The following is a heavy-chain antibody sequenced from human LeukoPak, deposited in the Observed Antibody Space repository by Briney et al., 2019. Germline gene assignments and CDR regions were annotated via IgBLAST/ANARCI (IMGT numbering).Heavy chain of an antibody. J-gene: IGHJ5*02. CDR1: GGTFSSYA. V-gene: IGHV1-69*04. CDR2: IIPILGIA. CDR3: ARASGNKYYDFWSGYYPRWFDP. Sequence: ASVKVSCKASGGTFSSYAISWVRQAPGQGLEWMGRIIPILGIANYAQKFQGRVTITADKSTSTAYMELSSLRSEDTAVYYCARASGNKYYDFWSGYYPRWFDPWGQGTLVTVSS. D-gene: IGHD3-3*01.